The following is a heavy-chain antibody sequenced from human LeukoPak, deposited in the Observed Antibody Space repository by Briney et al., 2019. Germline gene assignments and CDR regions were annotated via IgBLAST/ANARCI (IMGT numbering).Heavy chain of an antibody. V-gene: IGHV1-2*02. CDR1: GYSFTAYF. CDR3: ARDRSPAPGRSYGRGHFDY. Sequence: ASVKVSCKASGYSFTAYFMHWVRQAPGQGLEWMGWINPNSGGTNYAQKFQGRVTMTRDTSISTAYMELSRLRSDDTAVYYCARDRSPAPGRSYGRGHFDYWGQGTLATVSS. D-gene: IGHD5-18*01. CDR2: INPNSGGT. J-gene: IGHJ4*02.